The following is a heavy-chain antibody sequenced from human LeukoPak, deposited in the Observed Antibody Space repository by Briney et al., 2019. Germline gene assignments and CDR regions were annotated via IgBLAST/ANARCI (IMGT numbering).Heavy chain of an antibody. CDR3: ARIVPYGSRPGEV. CDR2: INHSGST. J-gene: IGHJ6*02. D-gene: IGHD3-10*01. Sequence: SETLSLTCAVYGGSFSGYYWSWIRQPPGKGLEWIGEINHSGSTNYNPSLKSRVTISVDTSKNQFSLKLSSVTAADTAAYYCARIVPYGSRPGEVWGQGTTVTVSS. V-gene: IGHV4-34*01. CDR1: GGSFSGYY.